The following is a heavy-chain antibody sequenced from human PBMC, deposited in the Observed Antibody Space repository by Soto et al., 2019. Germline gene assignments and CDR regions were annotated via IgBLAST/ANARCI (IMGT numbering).Heavy chain of an antibody. J-gene: IGHJ4*02. Sequence: GASVKVSCKASVYTFSEYGISWVRQAHGQGLEWVGWSSNYNGNTNYAQKVQGRVTITTDKSTRTAYMELRSLRSDDTAVYYCARGPPGYSSSWYDYWGQGTLVTVSS. CDR3: ARGPPGYSSSWYDY. CDR1: VYTFSEYG. CDR2: SSNYNGNT. V-gene: IGHV1-18*01. D-gene: IGHD6-13*01.